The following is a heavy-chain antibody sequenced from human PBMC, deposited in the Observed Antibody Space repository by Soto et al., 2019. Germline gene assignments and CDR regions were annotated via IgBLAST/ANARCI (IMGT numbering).Heavy chain of an antibody. CDR2: IYWNDDK. Sequence: SGPTLVNPTQTLTLTCTFSGFSLSTSGVGVGWIRQPPGKAVEWLALIYWNDDKRYSPSLKSRLTITKDTSKNQVVLTMTNMDPVDTATYYCAHRPPEDCSSTSCYFFGPNWFDPWGQGTLVTVSS. CDR3: AHRPPEDCSSTSCYFFGPNWFDP. CDR1: GFSLSTSGVG. V-gene: IGHV2-5*01. D-gene: IGHD2-2*01. J-gene: IGHJ5*02.